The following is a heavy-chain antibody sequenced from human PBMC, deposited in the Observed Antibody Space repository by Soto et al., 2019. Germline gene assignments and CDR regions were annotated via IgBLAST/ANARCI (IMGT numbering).Heavy chain of an antibody. CDR2: IIPIFGTA. V-gene: IGHV1-69*12. J-gene: IGHJ5*02. Sequence: QVQLVQSGAEVKKPGSSVKVSCKASGGTFSSYAISWVRQAPGQGLEWMGGIIPIFGTANYAQKFQGRVTITAXXSXSXXYMELSSLRSEDTAVYYCARTQLGRYFDWLLRFDPWGQGTLVTVSS. D-gene: IGHD3-9*01. CDR3: ARTQLGRYFDWLLRFDP. CDR1: GGTFSSYA.